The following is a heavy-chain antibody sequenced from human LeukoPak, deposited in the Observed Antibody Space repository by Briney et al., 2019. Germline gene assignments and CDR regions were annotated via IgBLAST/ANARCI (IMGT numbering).Heavy chain of an antibody. J-gene: IGHJ5*02. CDR3: ARGTMVRGVIPTEGDWFDP. V-gene: IGHV4-39*01. Sequence: SETLSLTCTVSGGSITSSSYYWGWIRQPPGKGLEWIGTFYYSGNTYYSPSLKSRVTISVDTSKNQFSLKLSSVTAADTAVYYCARGTMVRGVIPTEGDWFDPWGQGTLVTVSS. CDR1: GGSITSSSYY. CDR2: FYYSGNT. D-gene: IGHD3-10*01.